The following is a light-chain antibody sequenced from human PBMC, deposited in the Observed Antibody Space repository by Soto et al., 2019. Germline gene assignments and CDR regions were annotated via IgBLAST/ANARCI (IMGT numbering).Light chain of an antibody. V-gene: IGKV1-39*01. CDR2: AAS. Sequence: DIQMTQSPSSPSASVGDRATITCRASQSISSYLNWYQQKPGKAPKLLIYAASSLQSGVPSRFSGSGSGTDFTLTISSLQPEDFATYYCQQSYSTPWTFGQGTKVDIK. CDR3: QQSYSTPWT. CDR1: QSISSY. J-gene: IGKJ1*01.